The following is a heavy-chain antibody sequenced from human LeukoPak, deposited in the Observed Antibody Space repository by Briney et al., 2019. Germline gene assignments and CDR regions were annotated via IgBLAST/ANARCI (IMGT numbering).Heavy chain of an antibody. Sequence: PGGSLRLSCAASGFTLSNYWMSWVRQAPGKGLEWVANIRQDGGEKYYVDSVKGRFTISRDNGKNSLYLQMNSLRAEDMAVYYCVRVEGYCSGGSCFPFHYWGQGTPVTVSS. CDR3: VRVEGYCSGGSCFPFHY. CDR1: GFTLSNYW. V-gene: IGHV3-7*05. CDR2: IRQDGGEK. D-gene: IGHD2-15*01. J-gene: IGHJ4*02.